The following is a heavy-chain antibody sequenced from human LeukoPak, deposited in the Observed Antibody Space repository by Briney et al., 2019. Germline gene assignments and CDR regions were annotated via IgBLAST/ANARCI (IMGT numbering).Heavy chain of an antibody. CDR3: ARDSSFRPFDY. J-gene: IGHJ4*02. V-gene: IGHV1-2*02. CDR2: INPNSGGT. D-gene: IGHD6-6*01. CDR1: GYTFTDYY. Sequence: ASVKVSCTASGYTFTDYYIHWVRQAPAQGFECMGWINPNSGGTNYAQNFQGRVTMTRDTSISTAYMELGRLRSDDTAVYYCARDSSFRPFDYWGQGTLVTVSS.